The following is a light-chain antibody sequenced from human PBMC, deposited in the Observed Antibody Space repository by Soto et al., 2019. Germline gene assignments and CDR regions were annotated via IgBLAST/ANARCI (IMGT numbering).Light chain of an antibody. Sequence: QSVLTQPAPVSGSPGQSITISCTGTSSDVGSYNLVSWYQQHPGKAPKLMIYEVSKRPSGVSNRFSGSKSGNTASLTISGLQAEDEADYYCCSYGGSSTLYVFGTGTKVTVL. CDR3: CSYGGSSTLYV. CDR1: SSDVGSYNL. J-gene: IGLJ1*01. CDR2: EVS. V-gene: IGLV2-23*02.